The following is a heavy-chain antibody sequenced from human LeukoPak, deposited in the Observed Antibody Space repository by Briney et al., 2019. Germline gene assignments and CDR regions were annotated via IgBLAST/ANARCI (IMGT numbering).Heavy chain of an antibody. D-gene: IGHD3-22*01. CDR2: INPNSGGT. CDR1: GYTFTGYY. Sequence: ASVKVSCKASGYTFTGYYMHWVRQAPGQGLEWMGWINPNSGGTNYAQKFQGRVTMTRDTSISTAYMELSRLRSDDTAVYYCARSGTDPELVVITTVVVYAFDIWGQGTMVTVSS. V-gene: IGHV1-2*02. J-gene: IGHJ3*02. CDR3: ARSGTDPELVVITTVVVYAFDI.